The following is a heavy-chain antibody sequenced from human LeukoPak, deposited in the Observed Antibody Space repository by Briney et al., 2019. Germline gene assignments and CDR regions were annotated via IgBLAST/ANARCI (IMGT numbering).Heavy chain of an antibody. CDR2: IYYSGST. CDR3: ARDQRDGYLGFYFDY. Sequence: XIRQPPGXXLXWIVXIYYSGSTNYTPSLKIRVTISIDTSKNQFSLKLSSVTAADTAVYYCARDQRDGYLGFYFDYWGQGTLVTVSS. J-gene: IGHJ4*02. V-gene: IGHV4-59*01. D-gene: IGHD5-24*01.